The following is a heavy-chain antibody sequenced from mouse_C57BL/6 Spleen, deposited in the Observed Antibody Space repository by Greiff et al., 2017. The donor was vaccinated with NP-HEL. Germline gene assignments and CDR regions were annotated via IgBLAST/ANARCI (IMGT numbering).Heavy chain of an antibody. Sequence: QVHVKQPGAELVKPGASVKLSCKASGYTFTSYWMHWVKQRPGRGLEWIGRIDPNSGGTKYNEKFKSKATLTVDKPSSTAYMQLSSLTSEDSAVYYCARGGYDIENYAMDYWGQGTSVTVSS. CDR1: GYTFTSYW. D-gene: IGHD2-2*01. J-gene: IGHJ4*01. CDR2: IDPNSGGT. CDR3: ARGGYDIENYAMDY. V-gene: IGHV1-72*01.